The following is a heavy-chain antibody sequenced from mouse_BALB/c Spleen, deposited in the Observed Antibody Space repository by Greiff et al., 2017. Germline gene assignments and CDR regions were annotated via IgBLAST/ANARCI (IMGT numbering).Heavy chain of an antibody. Sequence: VQLQQSGAELARPGASVKLSCKTSGYTFTDYYINWVKQSTGQGLEWIGEIYPESGNTDYNEKFKGKATLTADKSSSTAYMQLSSLTSEDSAVYFCARYGNYIYLWMAYWGQGTLVTVSA. CDR1: GYTFTDYY. J-gene: IGHJ3*01. CDR3: ARYGNYIYLWMAY. V-gene: IGHV1-77*01. D-gene: IGHD1-1*02. CDR2: IYPESGNT.